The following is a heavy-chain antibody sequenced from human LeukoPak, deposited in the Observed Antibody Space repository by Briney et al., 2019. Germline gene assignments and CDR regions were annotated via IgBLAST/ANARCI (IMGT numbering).Heavy chain of an antibody. CDR3: AKTTMIVVAFDY. CDR1: GFTFSSYG. V-gene: IGHV3-30*02. J-gene: IGHJ4*02. CDR2: IRYDGSNK. Sequence: GGSLRLSCAASGFTFSSYGMHWVRQAPGKGLEWVAFIRYDGSNKYYADSVKGRFTISRDNSKNTLYLQMNSLRAEDTAVYYCAKTTMIVVAFDYWGQGTLVTVSS. D-gene: IGHD3-22*01.